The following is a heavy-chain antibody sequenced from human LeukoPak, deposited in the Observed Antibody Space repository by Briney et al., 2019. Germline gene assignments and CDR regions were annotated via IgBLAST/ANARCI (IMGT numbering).Heavy chain of an antibody. CDR2: ISAYNGNT. Sequence: ASVKVSCKASGYTFTSYGISWVRQAPGQGLEWMGWISAYNGNTNYAQKLQGRVTMNTDTSTSTAYMELRSLRSDDTAVYYCARDLDGYNYSDEYFQHWGQGTLVTVSS. J-gene: IGHJ1*01. CDR1: GYTFTSYG. D-gene: IGHD5-24*01. CDR3: ARDLDGYNYSDEYFQH. V-gene: IGHV1-18*01.